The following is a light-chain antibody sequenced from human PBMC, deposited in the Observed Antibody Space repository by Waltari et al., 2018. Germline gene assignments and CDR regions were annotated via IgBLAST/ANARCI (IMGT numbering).Light chain of an antibody. CDR1: SSNIGTKD. V-gene: IGLV1-47*02. CDR3: STWDDSLSGPV. Sequence: QSVLTQPPSASGTPGQRVTISCSGSSSNIGTKDVYWYQQFPGTAPKLLIYTTTQRPSGIPDRSSASKSGTSASLAIRGLRSEDEADYYCSTWDDSLSGPVFGGGTKLTV. CDR2: TTT. J-gene: IGLJ2*01.